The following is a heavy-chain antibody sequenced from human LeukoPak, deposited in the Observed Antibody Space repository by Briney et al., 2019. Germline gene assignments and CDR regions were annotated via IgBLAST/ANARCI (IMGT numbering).Heavy chain of an antibody. V-gene: IGHV3-23*01. J-gene: IGHJ5*02. CDR3: TKDPNGDYVGAFDP. CDR1: GFTFSSFA. CDR2: ITGTHYTT. Sequence: GGSLRLSCAASGFTFSSFAMTWVRQAPGEGLEWVSSITGTHYTTYNTDSVKGRFTISRDNSKNTLYLQMNSPRADDTAVYYCTKDPNGDYVGAFDPWGQGTLVTVSS. D-gene: IGHD4-17*01.